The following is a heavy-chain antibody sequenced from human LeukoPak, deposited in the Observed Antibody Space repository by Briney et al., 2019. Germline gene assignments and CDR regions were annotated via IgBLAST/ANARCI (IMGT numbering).Heavy chain of an antibody. CDR2: INPSGGST. J-gene: IGHJ4*02. V-gene: IGHV1-46*01. D-gene: IGHD3-22*01. CDR3: ARGTYDYESSVFLYSFDY. Sequence: GESLKISCKGSGYTFTSHYMHWVRQAPGRGLEWMGIINPSGGSTSYAQKFQGRVTMTRDMSTSTVYMELSSLRSEDTAVYYCARGTYDYESSVFLYSFDYWGQGTLVTVSS. CDR1: GYTFTSHY.